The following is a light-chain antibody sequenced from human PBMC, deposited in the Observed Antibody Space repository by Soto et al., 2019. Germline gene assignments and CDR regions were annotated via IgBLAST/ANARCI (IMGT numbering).Light chain of an antibody. J-gene: IGKJ4*01. CDR3: MQGLRTPLT. V-gene: IGKV2-28*01. Sequence: DIVMTQSPLSLPVTPGEPASISCRSSQSLLYSNGYNYLDWYLQKPGQSPQLLIYLGSNRASGVPDRFSGSGSGTDFTLKISRVEAEAVGVYYCMQGLRTPLTFSGGTKVEIK. CDR1: QSLLYSNGYNY. CDR2: LGS.